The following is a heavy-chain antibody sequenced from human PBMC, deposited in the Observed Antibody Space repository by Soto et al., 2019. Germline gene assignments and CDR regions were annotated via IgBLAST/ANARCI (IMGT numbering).Heavy chain of an antibody. CDR3: ARAPHGMDV. CDR1: GFTLGSYW. J-gene: IGHJ6*02. V-gene: IGHV3-7*03. Sequence: EVQLVESGGGWVWRGGSLRLSCAASGFTLGSYWMNWVRQPPGKGLEWVANIKVDGSEQYYADSVKGRFTNSRDNTENSLYLQMHSLTDGDTAMYYCARAPHGMDVWGRGTTVTVSS. CDR2: IKVDGSEQ.